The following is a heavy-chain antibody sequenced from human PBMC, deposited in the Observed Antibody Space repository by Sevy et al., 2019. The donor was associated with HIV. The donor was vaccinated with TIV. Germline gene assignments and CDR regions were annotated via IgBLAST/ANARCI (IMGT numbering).Heavy chain of an antibody. CDR2: IWSDGSYQ. D-gene: IGHD3-22*01. CDR3: ARGGYYYDNAAYYALDS. CDR1: GFTFSNYS. J-gene: IGHJ4*02. V-gene: IGHV3-33*01. Sequence: GSLRLSCAATGFTFSNYSMHWVRPAPGKGPEGVAIIWSDGSYQYDGDSVKGRFTISRDNSKNTQYLQMNNVRVEDTAVYYCARGGYYYDNAAYYALDSWGQGTLVTVSS.